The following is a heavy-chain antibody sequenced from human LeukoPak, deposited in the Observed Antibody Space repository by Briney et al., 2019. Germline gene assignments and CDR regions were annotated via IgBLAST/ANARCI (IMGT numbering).Heavy chain of an antibody. J-gene: IGHJ6*03. D-gene: IGHD2-2*01. V-gene: IGHV4-59*01. CDR3: AGLLSYYYYMDV. CDR2: IYYSGST. CDR1: GGSISSYY. Sequence: SETLSLTCTVSGGSISSYYWSWIRQPPGKGLEWIGYIYYSGSTNYNPSLKSRVTISVDTSKNQFSLKLSSVTAADTAVYYCAGLLSYYYYMDVWGKGTTVTVSS.